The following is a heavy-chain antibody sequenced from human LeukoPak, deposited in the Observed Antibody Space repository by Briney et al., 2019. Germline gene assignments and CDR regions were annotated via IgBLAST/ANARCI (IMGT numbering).Heavy chain of an antibody. Sequence: ASVKVSCKVSGYTLTELSMHWVRQAPGKGLEWMGGFDPEDGETIYAQKFQGRVTMTEDTSADTAYMELSSLRSEDTAVYYCATTQNYYGSGSYYPSWGQGTLVTVSS. J-gene: IGHJ4*02. D-gene: IGHD3-10*01. CDR3: ATTQNYYGSGSYYPS. CDR1: GYTLTELS. CDR2: FDPEDGET. V-gene: IGHV1-24*01.